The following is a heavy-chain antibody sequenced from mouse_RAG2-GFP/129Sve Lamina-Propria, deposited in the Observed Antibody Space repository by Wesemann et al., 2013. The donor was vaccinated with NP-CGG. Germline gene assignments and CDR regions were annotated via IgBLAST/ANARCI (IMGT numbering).Heavy chain of an antibody. CDR1: GYTFTSYW. Sequence: QVQLQQPGAELVKPGASVKLSCKASGYTFTSYWITWVKQRPGQGLEWIGNIYPGSSSTNYNEKFKSKATLTADKSSSTAYMELRSLTSEDSAVYYCTRSGTTVVAYYYAMDYWGQGTSVTVSS. D-gene: IGHD1-1*01. CDR2: IYPGSSST. J-gene: IGHJ4*01. V-gene: IGHV1-55*01. CDR3: TRSGTTVVAYYYAMDY.